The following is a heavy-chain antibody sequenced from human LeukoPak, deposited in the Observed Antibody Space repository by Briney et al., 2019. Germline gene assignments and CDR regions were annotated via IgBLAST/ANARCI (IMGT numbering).Heavy chain of an antibody. V-gene: IGHV4-34*01. D-gene: IGHD3-16*02. CDR3: ARAQDYVWGSYRYTLDY. CDR1: GGSFSGYY. Sequence: SETLSLTCAVYGGSFSGYYWSWIRQPPGKGLEWIGAINHSGSTNYNPSLKSRVTISVDTSKNQFSLKLSSVTAADTAVYYCARAQDYVWGSYRYTLDYWGQGTLVTVSS. J-gene: IGHJ4*02. CDR2: INHSGST.